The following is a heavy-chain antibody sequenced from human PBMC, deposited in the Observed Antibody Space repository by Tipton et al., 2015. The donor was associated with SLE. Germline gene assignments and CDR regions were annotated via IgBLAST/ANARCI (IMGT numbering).Heavy chain of an antibody. V-gene: IGHV3-23*01. CDR3: ARHHWGDF. D-gene: IGHD7-27*01. Sequence: SLRLSCAASGFTFSQYAMNWVRQAPGKGLEWVSGISGRGGTTLYADSVKGRFSVSRDNSKNTLYLQMNSLRPEDTAVYYCARHHWGDFWGQGTLVTVSS. J-gene: IGHJ4*02. CDR1: GFTFSQYA. CDR2: ISGRGGTT.